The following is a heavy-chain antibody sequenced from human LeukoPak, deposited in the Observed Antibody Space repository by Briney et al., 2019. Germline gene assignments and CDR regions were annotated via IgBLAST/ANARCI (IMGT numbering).Heavy chain of an antibody. V-gene: IGHV4-34*01. CDR3: ARGRRAPSWFDP. CDR2: INHSGST. J-gene: IGHJ5*02. Sequence: SETLSLTCAVYGGSFSGYYWSWIRQPPGKGLEWIGEINHSGSTNYNPSLKSRVTISVDTSKNQFSLKLSSVTAADTAVYHCARGRRAPSWFDPWGQGTLVTVSS. CDR1: GGSFSGYY.